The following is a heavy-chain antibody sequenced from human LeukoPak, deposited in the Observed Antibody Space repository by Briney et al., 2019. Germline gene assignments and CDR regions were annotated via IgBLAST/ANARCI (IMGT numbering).Heavy chain of an antibody. Sequence: ASVKVSCKVSGYTLTELSMHWVRQAPGKGLEWMGGFYPEDGKTIYAQKFQGRVTMTEDTSTDTAYMELSSLRSEDTAVYCRATHLPRLYYYYGMDVWGQGTTVTVSS. J-gene: IGHJ6*02. CDR2: FYPEDGKT. D-gene: IGHD6-25*01. V-gene: IGHV1-24*01. CDR1: GYTLTELS. CDR3: ATHLPRLYYYYGMDV.